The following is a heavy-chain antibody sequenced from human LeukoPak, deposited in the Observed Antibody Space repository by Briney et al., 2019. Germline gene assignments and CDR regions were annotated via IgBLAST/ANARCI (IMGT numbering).Heavy chain of an antibody. CDR1: GGSIDNYY. V-gene: IGHV4-34*01. CDR2: INHSGST. Sequence: PSETLSLTCTVSGGSIDNYYWSWVRQPPGKGLEWIGEINHSGSTNYNPSLKSRVTISVDTSKNQFSLKLSSVTAADTAVYYCARRRARILVGATRGDAFDIWGQGTMVTVSS. D-gene: IGHD1-26*01. J-gene: IGHJ3*02. CDR3: ARRRARILVGATRGDAFDI.